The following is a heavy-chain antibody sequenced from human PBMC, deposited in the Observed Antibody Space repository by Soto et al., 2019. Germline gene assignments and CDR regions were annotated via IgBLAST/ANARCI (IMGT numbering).Heavy chain of an antibody. Sequence: GGSLRLSCATSGFSFTHYTINWVRQAPGKGLEWVAVMSYGGTNEYYADSVKGRFTISRDNSKTTVYLQMNSLTPEDTALYYCARKWGTYSSASLDYWGLGTLVTV. D-gene: IGHD6-19*01. CDR2: MSYGGTNE. J-gene: IGHJ4*02. V-gene: IGHV3-30*04. CDR3: ARKWGTYSSASLDY. CDR1: GFSFTHYT.